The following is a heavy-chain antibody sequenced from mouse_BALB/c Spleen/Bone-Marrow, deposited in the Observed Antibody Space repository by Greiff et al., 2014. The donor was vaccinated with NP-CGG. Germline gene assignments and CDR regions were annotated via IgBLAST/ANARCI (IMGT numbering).Heavy chain of an antibody. V-gene: IGHV14-3*02. CDR1: GFNIKDTY. Sequence: DVKLQESGAALVKPGAPVKLSCTASGFNIKDTYMHWVKQRPEQGLEWIGRIDPANGNTKYDPKFQGKATITADTSSNTAYLQLSSLTSEDTAVYYCANYYYGSHFDYWGQGTTLTVSS. D-gene: IGHD1-1*01. CDR2: IDPANGNT. J-gene: IGHJ2*01. CDR3: ANYYYGSHFDY.